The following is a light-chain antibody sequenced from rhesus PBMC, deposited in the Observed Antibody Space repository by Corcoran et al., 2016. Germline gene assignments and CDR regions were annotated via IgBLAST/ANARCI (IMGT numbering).Light chain of an antibody. CDR2: KAS. Sequence: DIQMTQSPSSLSASVGDTVTITCRASQGISSWLAWYQQKQGKDPKLLIYKASSLKSGVPSRFSGRGSGTEFTLTISSLQSEDFATYYCQQYSSRPLTFGGGTKVELK. V-gene: IGKV1-22*01. J-gene: IGKJ4*01. CDR3: QQYSSRPLT. CDR1: QGISSW.